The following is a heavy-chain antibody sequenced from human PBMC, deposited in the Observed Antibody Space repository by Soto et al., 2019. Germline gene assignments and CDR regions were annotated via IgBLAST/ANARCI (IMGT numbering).Heavy chain of an antibody. Sequence: GASVKVSCKASGYTFTSYYMHWVRQAPGQGLEWMGIINPSGGSTSYAQKFQGRVTMTRDTSTSTVYMELSSLRSEDTAVYYCAREATWPTPTSGMDVWGQGTTVTVSS. CDR2: INPSGGST. J-gene: IGHJ6*02. CDR3: AREATWPTPTSGMDV. CDR1: GYTFTSYY. D-gene: IGHD1-26*01. V-gene: IGHV1-46*01.